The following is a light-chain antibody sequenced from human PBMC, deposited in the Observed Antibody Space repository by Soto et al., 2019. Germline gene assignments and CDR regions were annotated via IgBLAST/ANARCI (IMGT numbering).Light chain of an antibody. CDR1: QSVSSN. V-gene: IGKV3-15*01. J-gene: IGKJ4*01. CDR3: QEYDNWPPNT. Sequence: EIVMTQSPATLSVSPGERATLSCRASQSVSSNLAWYQQKPAQAPRLLIYGASTRATGIPARFSGSGSGTEFTRTISSLQSEDFAVYYCQEYDNWPPNTFGGGTKVEIK. CDR2: GAS.